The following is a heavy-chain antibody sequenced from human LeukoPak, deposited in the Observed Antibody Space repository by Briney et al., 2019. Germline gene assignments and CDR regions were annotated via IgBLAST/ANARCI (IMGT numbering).Heavy chain of an antibody. CDR3: VKDRGYSYGEGGY. CDR1: GFTYSRYA. CDR2: ISSNGGST. Sequence: GGSVRLSCSASGFTYSRYAMHWVRQAPGKGLAYVSAISSNGGSTYYADSVKGRFTISRDNSKNTLYLQMSSLRAEDTAVYYCVKDRGYSYGEGGYWGQGTLVTVSS. J-gene: IGHJ4*02. V-gene: IGHV3-64D*06. D-gene: IGHD5-18*01.